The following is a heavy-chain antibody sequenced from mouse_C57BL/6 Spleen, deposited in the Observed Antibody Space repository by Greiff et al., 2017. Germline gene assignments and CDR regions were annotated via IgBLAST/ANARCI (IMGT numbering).Heavy chain of an antibody. V-gene: IGHV5-6*01. J-gene: IGHJ2*01. CDR1: GFTFSSYG. Sequence: EVQLVESGGDLVKPGGSLKLSCAASGFTFSSYGMSWVRQTPDKRLEWVATISSGGSYTYYPDSVKGRFTISRDNAKNTLYLQMSSLKSEDTAMYYCARHPKRFDYWGQGTTLTVSS. CDR2: ISSGGSYT. CDR3: ARHPKRFDY.